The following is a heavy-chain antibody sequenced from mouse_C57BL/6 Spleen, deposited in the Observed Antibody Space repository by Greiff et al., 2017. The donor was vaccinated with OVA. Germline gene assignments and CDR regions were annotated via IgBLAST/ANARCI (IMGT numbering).Heavy chain of an antibody. J-gene: IGHJ2*01. D-gene: IGHD1-1*01. CDR2: INPSTGGT. CDR3: APLYYGTY. CDR1: GYPFTGYY. Sequence: EVKLVESGPELVKPGASVKISCKASGYPFTGYYMNWVKQSPEKSLEWIGEINPSTGGTTYNQKFKAKATLTVDKSSSTAYMQLKSLTSEDSAVYYCAPLYYGTYWGQGTTLTVSS. V-gene: IGHV1-42*01.